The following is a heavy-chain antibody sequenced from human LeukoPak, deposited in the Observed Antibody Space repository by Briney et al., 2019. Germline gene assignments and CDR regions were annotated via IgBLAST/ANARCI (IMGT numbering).Heavy chain of an antibody. D-gene: IGHD1-1*01. CDR3: ARAPNCRFDH. V-gene: IGHV3-53*01. CDR1: GFTVSSIY. Sequence: GGSLRLSCAASGFTVSSIYMNWVRQAPGKGLEWVSVIYSDGTTYYAAYVKSRFTISRDDTKNTLYLHRNSLKAEDTAVYYCARAPNCRFDHWGKGTLVTVSS. CDR2: IYSDGTT. J-gene: IGHJ4*02.